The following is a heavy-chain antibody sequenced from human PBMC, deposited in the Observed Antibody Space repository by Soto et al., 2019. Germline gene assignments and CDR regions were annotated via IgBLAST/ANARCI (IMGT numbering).Heavy chain of an antibody. CDR1: GGTFSSYT. V-gene: IGHV1-69*02. CDR2: IIPILGIA. D-gene: IGHD6-19*01. Sequence: ASVKVSCKASGGTFSSYTISWVRQAPGQGLEWMGRIIPILGIANYAQKFQGRVTITADKSTSTAYMELSSLRSEDTAVYYCARDLVVAGTGTHYWGQGTLVTVSS. J-gene: IGHJ4*02. CDR3: ARDLVVAGTGTHY.